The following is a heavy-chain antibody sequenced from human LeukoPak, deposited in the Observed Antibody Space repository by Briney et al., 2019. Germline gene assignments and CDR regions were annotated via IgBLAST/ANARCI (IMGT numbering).Heavy chain of an antibody. CDR3: ARARIAVAGRFAVAYYFDY. V-gene: IGHV3-74*01. D-gene: IGHD6-19*01. J-gene: IGHJ4*02. CDR2: INSDGSST. CDR1: GFTFSSYW. Sequence: GGSLRLSCAASGFTFSSYWMHWVRQAPGKGLVWVSRINSDGSSTSYADSVKGRFTISRDNAKNTLYLQMNSLRAEDTAVYYCARARIAVAGRFAVAYYFDYWGLGTLVTVSS.